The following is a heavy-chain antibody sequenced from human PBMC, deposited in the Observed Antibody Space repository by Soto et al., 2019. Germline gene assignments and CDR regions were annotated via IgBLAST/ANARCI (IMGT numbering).Heavy chain of an antibody. V-gene: IGHV3-30*18. D-gene: IGHD1-26*01. CDR1: GFTFISYG. Sequence: GSLRLSCAASGFTFISYGIRWFRHSPFKWLEWVAVISYDGSNKYYADSVKGRFTISRDNSKNTLYLQMNSLRAEDTAVYYCAKDMGVGATTKYYGMDVWGQGTTVTVSS. CDR3: AKDMGVGATTKYYGMDV. CDR2: ISYDGSNK. J-gene: IGHJ6*02.